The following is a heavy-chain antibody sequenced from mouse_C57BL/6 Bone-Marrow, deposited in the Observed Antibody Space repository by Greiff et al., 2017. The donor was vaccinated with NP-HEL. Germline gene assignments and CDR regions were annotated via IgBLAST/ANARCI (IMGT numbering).Heavy chain of an antibody. D-gene: IGHD2-5*01. J-gene: IGHJ2*01. CDR1: GFNIKDYY. Sequence: EVQLQQSGAELVKPGASVKLSCTASGFNIKDYYMHWVKQRTEQGLEWIGRIDPEDGETKSAPKFQGKATITADPSSNTAYLQLSSLTSEDTAVYYCARLKSNPFDYWGQGTTLTVSS. CDR2: IDPEDGET. V-gene: IGHV14-2*01. CDR3: ARLKSNPFDY.